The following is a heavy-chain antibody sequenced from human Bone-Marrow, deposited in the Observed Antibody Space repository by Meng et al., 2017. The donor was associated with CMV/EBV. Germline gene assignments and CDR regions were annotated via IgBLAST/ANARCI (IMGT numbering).Heavy chain of an antibody. D-gene: IGHD3-3*01. Sequence: GGSLRLSCAASGFTFSSYAMSWVRQAPGKGLEWVANIKEDGSEKYYVDSVKGRFTISRDNAKNSLYLQMNSLRAEDTAVYYCARHFRYDFWSGWGWFDPWGQGTLVTVSS. CDR2: IKEDGSEK. J-gene: IGHJ5*02. V-gene: IGHV3-7*01. CDR3: ARHFRYDFWSGWGWFDP. CDR1: GFTFSSYA.